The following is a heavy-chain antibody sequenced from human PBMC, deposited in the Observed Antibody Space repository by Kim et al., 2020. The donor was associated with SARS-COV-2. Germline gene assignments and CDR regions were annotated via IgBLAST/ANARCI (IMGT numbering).Heavy chain of an antibody. CDR2: IYHSGST. D-gene: IGHD3-16*01. V-gene: IGHV4-4*02. CDR3: ARDSKGLGVWNYYYYYCMDV. Sequence: SETLSLTCAVSGGSISSSNWWSWVRQPPGKGLEWIGEIYHSGSTNYNPSLKSRVTISVDKSKNQFSLKLSSVTAADTAVYYCARDSKGLGVWNYYYYYCMDVWGQGTTVTVSS. CDR1: GGSISSSNW. J-gene: IGHJ6*02.